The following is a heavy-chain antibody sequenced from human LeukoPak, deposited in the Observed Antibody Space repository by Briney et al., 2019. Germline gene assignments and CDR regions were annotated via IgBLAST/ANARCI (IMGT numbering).Heavy chain of an antibody. CDR1: GFTFSSYG. V-gene: IGHV3-30*02. D-gene: IGHD5-24*01. Sequence: GGSLRLSCAASGFTFSSYGMHWVRQAPGKGLEWVAFIRYDGSNKYYADSVKGRFTISRDNSKNTLYLQMNSLRAEDTAVYYCARDGIRDLDYWGQGTLVTVSS. CDR2: IRYDGSNK. J-gene: IGHJ4*02. CDR3: ARDGIRDLDY.